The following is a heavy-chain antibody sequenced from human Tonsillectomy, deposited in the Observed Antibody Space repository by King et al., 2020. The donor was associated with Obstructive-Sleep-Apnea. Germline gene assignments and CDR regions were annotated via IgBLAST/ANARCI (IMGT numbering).Heavy chain of an antibody. Sequence: QLVQSGGGVVQPGRSLRLSCAASGFTFRNYVMHWVRQAPGKGLEWVALISYDGSYKYYAESVKGRFTISRDNSKNTLYLQMNSLRAEVTAVYYCARDPSYNGRVNYFDYWGQGTLVTVSS. D-gene: IGHD1-26*01. CDR1: GFTFRNYV. J-gene: IGHJ4*02. V-gene: IGHV3-30*04. CDR3: ARDPSYNGRVNYFDY. CDR2: ISYDGSYK.